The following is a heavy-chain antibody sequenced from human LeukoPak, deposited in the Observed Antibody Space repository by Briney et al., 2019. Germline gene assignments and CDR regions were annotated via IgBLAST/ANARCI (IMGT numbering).Heavy chain of an antibody. CDR3: ARDKPYYYGSNYYYYGMDV. J-gene: IGHJ6*02. V-gene: IGHV3-48*03. Sequence: GGSLRLSCAASGFTFSSYEMNWVCQAPGKGLEWVSYIGGGGSAKYYADSVKGRFTISRDNAENSLYLQMNSLRAEDTAVYYCARDKPYYYGSNYYYYGMDVWGQGTTVTVSS. D-gene: IGHD3-10*01. CDR2: IGGGGSAK. CDR1: GFTFSSYE.